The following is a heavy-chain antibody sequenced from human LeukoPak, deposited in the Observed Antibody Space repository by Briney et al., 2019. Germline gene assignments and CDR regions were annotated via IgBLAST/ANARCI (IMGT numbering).Heavy chain of an antibody. CDR3: ARDHGYYDILTGSPLDY. D-gene: IGHD3-9*01. Sequence: PGGSLRLSCAASGFTFSSYWMSWVRQAPGKGLEWVANIKQDGSEKYYVDSVKGRFTISRDNAKNSLYLQMNSLRAEDTAVYYCARDHGYYDILTGSPLDYWGQGTLVTVSS. V-gene: IGHV3-7*01. CDR2: IKQDGSEK. CDR1: GFTFSSYW. J-gene: IGHJ4*02.